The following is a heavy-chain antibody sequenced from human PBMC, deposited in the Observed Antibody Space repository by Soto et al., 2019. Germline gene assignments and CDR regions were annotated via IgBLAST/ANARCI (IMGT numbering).Heavy chain of an antibody. J-gene: IGHJ6*02. CDR1: GFTFSDYA. Sequence: ELQVLECGGDLVQPGGSLRLSCAASGFTFSDYAMTWVRQAPGKGLDWVSSVSANGDITYYADSVKGRFTISRDNSNNTLLLQMNSLRAEDTALFYCARGDRGGSGSPASYYFSGLDVWGQGTTVTVSS. V-gene: IGHV3-23*01. CDR3: ARGDRGGSGSPASYYFSGLDV. CDR2: VSANGDIT. D-gene: IGHD3-10*01.